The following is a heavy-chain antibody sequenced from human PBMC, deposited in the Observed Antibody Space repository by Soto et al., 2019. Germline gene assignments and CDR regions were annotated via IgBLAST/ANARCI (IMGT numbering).Heavy chain of an antibody. CDR2: IIPIFGTT. V-gene: IGHV1-69*05. Sequence: SVKVSCKASGGTFSSYAISWVRQAPGQGLEWMGGIIPIFGTTNYAQEFQGRVTMTTDTSTSTAYMELRSLRYDDTAVYYCAREWDFYASRTYSNWFDPWGQGTLVTVSS. J-gene: IGHJ5*02. CDR3: AREWDFYASRTYSNWFDP. CDR1: GGTFSSYA. D-gene: IGHD3-10*01.